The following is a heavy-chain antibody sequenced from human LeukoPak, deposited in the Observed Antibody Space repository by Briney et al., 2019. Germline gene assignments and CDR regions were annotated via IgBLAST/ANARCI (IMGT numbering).Heavy chain of an antibody. CDR2: IYYSGST. CDR3: AGYGSGRDYYFDY. CDR1: GFTFSSYAMH. D-gene: IGHD3-10*01. J-gene: IGHJ4*02. Sequence: LRLSCAASGFTFSSYAMHWVRQHPGKGLEWIGYIYYSGSTYYNPSLKSRVTISVDTSKNQFSLKLSSVTAADTAVYYCAGYGSGRDYYFDYWGQGTLVTVSS. V-gene: IGHV4-31*02.